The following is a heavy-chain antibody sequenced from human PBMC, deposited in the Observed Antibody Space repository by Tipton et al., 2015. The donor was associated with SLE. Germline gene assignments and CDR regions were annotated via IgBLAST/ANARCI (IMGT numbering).Heavy chain of an antibody. J-gene: IGHJ2*01. V-gene: IGHV4-4*08. Sequence: TLSLTCTVSGGSISSYYWSWIRQPPGKGLEWIGYIYTSGSTNYNPSLKSRVTISVDTSKNQFSLKLSSVTAADTAVYYRARHARGYWYFDLWGRGTLVTVSS. CDR2: IYTSGST. CDR3: ARHARGYWYFDL. CDR1: GGSISSYY.